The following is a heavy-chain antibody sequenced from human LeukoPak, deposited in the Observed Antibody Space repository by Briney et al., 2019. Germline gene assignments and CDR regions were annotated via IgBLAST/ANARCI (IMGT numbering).Heavy chain of an antibody. D-gene: IGHD1-14*01. Sequence: SGTLSLTCAVSGGSISSSNWWSWVRQPPGKGLEWIGEIYHSGSTNYNPSLKSRVTISVDKSKNQFSLKLSSVTAADTAVYYCARHGRRYTNKFNYYSYMDVWGKGTAVTVSS. CDR2: IYHSGST. V-gene: IGHV4-4*02. J-gene: IGHJ6*03. CDR1: GGSISSSNW. CDR3: ARHGRRYTNKFNYYSYMDV.